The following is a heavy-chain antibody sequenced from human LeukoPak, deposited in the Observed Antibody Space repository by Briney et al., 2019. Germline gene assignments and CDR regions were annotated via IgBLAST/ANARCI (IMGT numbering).Heavy chain of an antibody. Sequence: SVRVSSKPSGGTFSSYAISGVRQAPGQGLEGMGGIIPIFGTANYAQKFQGTVTITADESTSTAYMELSSLRSEDTAVYYCARASGGYCHPHPYYFDYWGQGSLVTVSS. J-gene: IGHJ4*02. V-gene: IGHV1-69*01. D-gene: IGHD1-26*01. CDR1: GGTFSSYA. CDR3: ARASGGYCHPHPYYFDY. CDR2: IIPIFGTA.